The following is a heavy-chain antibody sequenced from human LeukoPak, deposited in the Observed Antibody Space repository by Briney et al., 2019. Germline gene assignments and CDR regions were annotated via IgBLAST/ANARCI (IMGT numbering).Heavy chain of an antibody. CDR2: IYHSGSI. CDR1: GYSISSGYY. J-gene: IGHJ5*02. V-gene: IGHV4-38-2*02. CDR3: ARDYPQFDP. Sequence: PSETLSLTCAVSGYSISSGYYWGWIRQPPGKGLEWIGSIYHSGSIYYNPSLKGRVTISVDTSKNQFSLKLSSVTAADTAVYYCARDYPQFDPWGQGTLVTVSS.